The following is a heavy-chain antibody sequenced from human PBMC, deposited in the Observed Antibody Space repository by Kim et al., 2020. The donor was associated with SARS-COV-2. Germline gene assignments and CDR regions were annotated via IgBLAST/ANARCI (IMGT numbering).Heavy chain of an antibody. CDR3: AREGSRIAARPLDY. Sequence: SETLSLTCAVYGGSFSGYYWSWIRQPPGKGLEWIGEINHSGSTNYNPSLKSRVTISVDTSKNQFSLKLSSVTAADTAVYYCAREGSRIAARPLDYWGQGT. V-gene: IGHV4-34*01. CDR1: GGSFSGYY. D-gene: IGHD6-6*01. J-gene: IGHJ4*02. CDR2: INHSGST.